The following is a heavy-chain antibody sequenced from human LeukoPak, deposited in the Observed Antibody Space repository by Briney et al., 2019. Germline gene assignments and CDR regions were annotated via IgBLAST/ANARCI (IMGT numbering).Heavy chain of an antibody. CDR2: ISGSGGST. V-gene: IGHV3-23*01. D-gene: IGHD6-6*01. CDR3: AKSPIIAARSLFDY. Sequence: GGSLRLSCAASGFTFSSYVMSWVRQAPGKGLEWVSGISGSGGSTYYADSVKGRFTISRDNSKNTLYLQITSLRAEDTAVYYCAKSPIIAARSLFDYWGQGTLVTVSS. J-gene: IGHJ4*02. CDR1: GFTFSSYV.